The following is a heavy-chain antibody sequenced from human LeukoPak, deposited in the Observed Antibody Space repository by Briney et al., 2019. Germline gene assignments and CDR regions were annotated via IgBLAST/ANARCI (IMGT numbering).Heavy chain of an antibody. CDR1: GGSFSAYF. CDR3: ARHGGSFDY. J-gene: IGHJ4*02. V-gene: IGHV4-39*01. CDR2: IYYSGST. D-gene: IGHD3-16*01. Sequence: SETLSLTCAVSGGSFSAYFWTWIRQPPGKGLEWIGSIYYSGSTYYNPSLKSRVTISVDTSKNQFSLKLSSVTAADTAVYYCARHGGSFDYWGQGTLVTVSS.